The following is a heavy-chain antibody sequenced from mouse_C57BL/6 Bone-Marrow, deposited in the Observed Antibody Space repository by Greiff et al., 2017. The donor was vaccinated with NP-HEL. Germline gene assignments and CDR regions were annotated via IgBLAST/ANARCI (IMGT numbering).Heavy chain of an antibody. J-gene: IGHJ1*03. CDR1: GFTFSDFY. V-gene: IGHV7-1*01. CDR2: SRHIANDYTT. Sequence: EVMLVESGGGLVQSGRSLRLSCATSGFTFSDFYMEWVRQAPGKGLEWIAASRHIANDYTTEYSASVKGRFIVSRDTSQSILYLQMNALGAEDTAILYCARDAHYYGSSYWCFDVWGTGTTVSVSS. CDR3: ARDAHYYGSSYWCFDV. D-gene: IGHD1-1*01.